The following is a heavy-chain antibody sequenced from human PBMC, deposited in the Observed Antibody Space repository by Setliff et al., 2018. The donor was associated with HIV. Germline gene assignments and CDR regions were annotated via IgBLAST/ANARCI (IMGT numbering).Heavy chain of an antibody. Sequence: LRLSCAASGFNFSMYSMNWVRQAPGKGLEWVSYISSSSSTKYYADSVKGRFTISRDNAKNSLYLHMNTLRADDTAVYYCAKDQGYGESLPYYWGQGTLVTVSS. CDR2: ISSSSSTK. CDR1: GFNFSMYS. CDR3: AKDQGYGESLPYY. J-gene: IGHJ4*02. D-gene: IGHD3-10*01. V-gene: IGHV3-48*01.